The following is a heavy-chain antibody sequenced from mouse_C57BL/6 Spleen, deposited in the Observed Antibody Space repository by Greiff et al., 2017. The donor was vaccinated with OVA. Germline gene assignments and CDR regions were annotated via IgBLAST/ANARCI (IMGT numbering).Heavy chain of an antibody. D-gene: IGHD1-1*01. CDR3: ARTLLYYGSSYAMDY. Sequence: VNLVESGPELVKPGASVKISCKASGYAFSSSWMNWVKQRPGKGLEWIGRIYPGDGDTNYNGKFKGKATLTADKSSSTAYMQLSSLTSEDSAVYFCARTLLYYGSSYAMDYWGQGTSVTVSS. CDR2: IYPGDGDT. J-gene: IGHJ4*01. V-gene: IGHV1-82*01. CDR1: GYAFSSSW.